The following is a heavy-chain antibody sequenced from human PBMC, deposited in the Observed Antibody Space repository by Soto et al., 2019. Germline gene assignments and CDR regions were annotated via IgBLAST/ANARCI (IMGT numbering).Heavy chain of an antibody. Sequence: AESLSLTCAVSGGSITSANLWSLLRQPPGGGLEWIGEISHSGITNYKASLKSRVTMSVDKTKNDVSLKLTSVTAADTAVYYCARVLRGWFDPWGQGTPVTISS. J-gene: IGHJ5*02. CDR3: ARVLRGWFDP. CDR2: ISHSGIT. V-gene: IGHV4-4*02. CDR1: GGSITSANL.